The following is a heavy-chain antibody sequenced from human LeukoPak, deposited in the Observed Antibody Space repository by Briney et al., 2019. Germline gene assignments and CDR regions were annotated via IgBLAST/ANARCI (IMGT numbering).Heavy chain of an antibody. V-gene: IGHV3-30*18. CDR1: GFSFSNYA. CDR3: AKDGGGNWGFDY. Sequence: PGGSLRLSCAVSGFSFSNYAIHWVRQAPGKGLEWVAVITHDGNNKYFIDSVKGRFTISRDNSKNTVYLQMNSLRVEDTAVYYCAKDGGGNWGFDYWGQGTLVTVSS. J-gene: IGHJ4*02. D-gene: IGHD7-27*01. CDR2: ITHDGNNK.